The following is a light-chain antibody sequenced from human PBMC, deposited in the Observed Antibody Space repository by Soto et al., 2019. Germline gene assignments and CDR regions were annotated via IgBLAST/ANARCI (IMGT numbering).Light chain of an antibody. V-gene: IGKV3-15*01. CDR2: GAS. CDR1: ASVSNN. Sequence: EIVLTQSPATLSVSQGVRATLSCRASASVSNNLAWYQQKPGQAPRLLIFGASARATGIPARFSGSGSGTEFTLTISSLQSEDFAVYYCQQYNKWPLTFGGGTKVEIK. J-gene: IGKJ4*01. CDR3: QQYNKWPLT.